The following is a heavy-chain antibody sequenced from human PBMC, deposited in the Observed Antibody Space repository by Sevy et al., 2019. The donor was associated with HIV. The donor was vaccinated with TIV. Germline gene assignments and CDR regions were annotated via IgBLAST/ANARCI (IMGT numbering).Heavy chain of an antibody. CDR1: GLTFSSYA. D-gene: IGHD3-16*01. J-gene: IGHJ4*02. CDR3: ARDGDGGDYFDY. CDR2: ISYDGSNK. Sequence: GGSLRLSCAASGLTFSSYAMHWVRQAPGKGLEWVALISYDGSNKYYADSVKGRFTISRDNSKNTLYLQMNSLRAEDTAVYYCARDGDGGDYFDYWGQGTLVTVSS. V-gene: IGHV3-30-3*01.